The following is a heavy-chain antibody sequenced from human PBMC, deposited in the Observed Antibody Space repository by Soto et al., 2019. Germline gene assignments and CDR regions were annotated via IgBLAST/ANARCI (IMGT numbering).Heavy chain of an antibody. Sequence: ASVKVSCKASGYTFTSYHMHWVRQAPGQGLEWMGIINPSGGSTSYAQKFQGRVTMTRDTSTSTVYMELSSLRSEDTAVYYCARPYGSGSYYARAFDIWGQGTMVTVSS. D-gene: IGHD3-10*01. CDR3: ARPYGSGSYYARAFDI. CDR1: GYTFTSYH. CDR2: INPSGGST. J-gene: IGHJ3*02. V-gene: IGHV1-46*03.